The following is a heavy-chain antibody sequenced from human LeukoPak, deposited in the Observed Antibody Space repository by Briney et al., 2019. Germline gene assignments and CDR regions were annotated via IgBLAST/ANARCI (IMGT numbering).Heavy chain of an antibody. CDR3: VGGAPNWGFDF. CDR2: MSPTSGNT. J-gene: IGHJ4*02. D-gene: IGHD7-27*01. V-gene: IGHV1-8*01. Sequence: ASVKVSCTASRYTFSSSDINWVRQAAGQGFEWMGWMSPTSGNTGYAQNFQGRVTMTRDTSISTAYMELTSLRSEDTAVYYCVGGAPNWGFDFWGQGTLVIVSS. CDR1: RYTFSSSD.